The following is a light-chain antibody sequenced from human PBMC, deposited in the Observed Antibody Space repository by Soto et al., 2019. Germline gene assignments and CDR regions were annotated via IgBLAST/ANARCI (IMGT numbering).Light chain of an antibody. Sequence: IVMTQSPATLSVSPGEGVTLSCRASENVGTNLAWYQQKPGQAPRLLIYGSSTRATGIPATFSGSGFGTEFTLTISSLQSEESAVYYCQQDNNWGLSFGGGTKLEIK. CDR2: GSS. CDR1: ENVGTN. CDR3: QQDNNWGLS. V-gene: IGKV3D-15*01. J-gene: IGKJ4*01.